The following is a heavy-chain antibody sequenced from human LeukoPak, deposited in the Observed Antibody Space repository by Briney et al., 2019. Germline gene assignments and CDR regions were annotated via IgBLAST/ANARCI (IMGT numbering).Heavy chain of an antibody. Sequence: ASVKVSCKASGYTFTSYYMHWVRQAPGQGLEWMGIINPSGGSTSYAQKFQGRVTMTRDMSTSTVYMELSSLRSEDTAVYYCAREARYYYDSSGYYLPSSLDYWGQGTLVTVSS. D-gene: IGHD3-22*01. J-gene: IGHJ4*02. CDR2: INPSGGST. CDR1: GYTFTSYY. V-gene: IGHV1-46*01. CDR3: AREARYYYDSSGYYLPSSLDY.